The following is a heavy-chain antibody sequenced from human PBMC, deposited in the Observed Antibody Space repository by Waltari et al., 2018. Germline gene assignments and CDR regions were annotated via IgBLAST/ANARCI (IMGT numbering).Heavy chain of an antibody. J-gene: IGHJ4*02. CDR1: GGTFSSSA. D-gene: IGHD2-21*01. CDR2: IIPIFGTA. CDR3: ARSKTGAYCGGDCFLYYFDY. Sequence: QVQLVQSGAEVKKPGSSVKVSCKASGGTFSSSAISWVRQAPGQGLEWMGGIIPIFGTANYAQKFQGRVTITTDESTSTAYMELSSLRSEDTAVYYCARSKTGAYCGGDCFLYYFDYWGQGTLVTVSS. V-gene: IGHV1-69*05.